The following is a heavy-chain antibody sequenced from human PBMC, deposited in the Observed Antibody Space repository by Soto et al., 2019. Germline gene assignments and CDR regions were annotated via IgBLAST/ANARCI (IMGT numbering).Heavy chain of an antibody. V-gene: IGHV1-18*01. J-gene: IGHJ3*01. Sequence: QVQLVQSGGDVKTHGASVKVSCTTFRYTFTSHGIAWVRQAPGQGLEWMGWISTFNGKTDYAQKFQGRVTMTADTLTSTVHMELRSLRSDDTAVYYCARLLTEGATFREDAFDLWGQGTKVTFSS. CDR3: ARLLTEGATFREDAFDL. CDR1: RYTFTSHG. D-gene: IGHD1-26*01. CDR2: ISTFNGKT.